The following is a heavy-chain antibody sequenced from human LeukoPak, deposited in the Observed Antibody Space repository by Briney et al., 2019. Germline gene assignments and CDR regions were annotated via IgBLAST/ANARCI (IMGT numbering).Heavy chain of an antibody. CDR3: ARVNYGSATKEDY. CDR2: IYYSGSA. Sequence: SETLSLTCTVTGGSISSGGYYWSWIRQHPGKGLEWIGYIYYSGSAYYNPSLKSRVTISVDTSENQFSLKLSSVTAADTAVYYCARVNYGSATKEDYWGQGTLVTVSS. J-gene: IGHJ4*02. D-gene: IGHD3-10*01. V-gene: IGHV4-31*03. CDR1: GGSISSGGYY.